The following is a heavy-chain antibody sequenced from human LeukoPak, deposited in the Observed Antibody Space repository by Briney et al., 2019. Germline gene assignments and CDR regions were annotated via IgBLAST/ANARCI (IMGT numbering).Heavy chain of an antibody. CDR3: ARDPVYLCSSTSCYYYGMDV. J-gene: IGHJ6*02. CDR2: INPNSGGT. Sequence: VASVKVSCKASGYTFTGYYVHWVRQAPGQGLEWMGWINPNSGGTNYAQKFQGRVTMTRDTSISTAYMELSRLRSDDTAVYYCARDPVYLCSSTSCYYYGMDVWGQGTTVTVSS. D-gene: IGHD2-2*01. CDR1: GYTFTGYY. V-gene: IGHV1-2*02.